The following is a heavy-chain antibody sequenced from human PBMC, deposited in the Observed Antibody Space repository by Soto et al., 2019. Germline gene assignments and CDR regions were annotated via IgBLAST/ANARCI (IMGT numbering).Heavy chain of an antibody. CDR3: ARDRSDSSSSGYHNYYYGMDV. V-gene: IGHV1-69*13. D-gene: IGHD6-6*01. CDR2: IIPIFGTA. CDR1: GGTFSSYA. J-gene: IGHJ6*02. Sequence: ASVKVSCKASGGTFSSYAISWVRQAPGQGLEWMGGIIPIFGTANYAQKFQGRVTITADESTSTAYMELSSLRSEDTAVYYCARDRSDSSSSGYHNYYYGMDVWGQGTTVTVSS.